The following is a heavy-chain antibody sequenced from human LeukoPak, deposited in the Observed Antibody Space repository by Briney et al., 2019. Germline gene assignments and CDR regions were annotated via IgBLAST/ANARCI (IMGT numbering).Heavy chain of an antibody. V-gene: IGHV4-59*01. CDR2: IYYSGST. CDR1: GGSISSYY. D-gene: IGHD2-2*01. Sequence: SETLSLTCTVSGGSISSYYWSRIRQPPGKGLEWIGYIYYSGSTNYNPSLKSRVSMSADTSKNQISLNLKFVTAADTAVYYCARQTMLVGYANGLGFNYWGEGTLVTVSS. CDR3: ARQTMLVGYANGLGFNY. J-gene: IGHJ4*02.